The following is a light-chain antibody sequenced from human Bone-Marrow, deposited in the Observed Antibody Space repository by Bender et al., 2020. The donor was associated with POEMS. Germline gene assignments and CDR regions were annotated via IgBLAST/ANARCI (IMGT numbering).Light chain of an antibody. V-gene: IGLV2-14*03. CDR3: CSYAGSSSPGV. J-gene: IGLJ3*02. CDR1: SSDIGYYNP. Sequence: QSALTQPASVSGSPGQSITISCTGTSSDIGYYNPVSWYKQDPGKAPKLIIYDVSNRPSGVSNRFSASKSGNTASLTISGLQAEDGADYYCCSYAGSSSPGVFGGGTRVTVL. CDR2: DVS.